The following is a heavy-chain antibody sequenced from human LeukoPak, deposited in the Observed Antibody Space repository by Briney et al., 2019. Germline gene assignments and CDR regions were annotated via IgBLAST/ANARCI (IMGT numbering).Heavy chain of an antibody. D-gene: IGHD6-19*01. Sequence: PGGSLRLSCAASGFTFSNYAMSWVRQAPGKGLEWVSVISGSGGSTYYADSVKDRFTISRDSSKNTLYLQMNSLRAEDTAVYYCAKGGSSSWDYFDYWGQGTLVTVSS. V-gene: IGHV3-23*01. CDR3: AKGGSSSWDYFDY. J-gene: IGHJ4*02. CDR2: ISGSGGST. CDR1: GFTFSNYA.